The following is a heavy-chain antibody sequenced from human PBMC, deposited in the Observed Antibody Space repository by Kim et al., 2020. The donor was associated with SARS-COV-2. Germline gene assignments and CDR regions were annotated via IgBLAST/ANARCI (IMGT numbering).Heavy chain of an antibody. CDR3: ARDREDYYGSYAFDI. D-gene: IGHD3-10*01. V-gene: IGHV3-48*04. J-gene: IGHJ3*02. CDR2: ISSSSSTI. Sequence: GGSLRLSCAASGFTFSSYSMNWVRQAPGKGLEWVSYISSSSSTIYYADSVKGRFTISRDNAKNSLYLQMNSLRAEDTAVYYCARDREDYYGSYAFDIWGQGTMVTVSS. CDR1: GFTFSSYS.